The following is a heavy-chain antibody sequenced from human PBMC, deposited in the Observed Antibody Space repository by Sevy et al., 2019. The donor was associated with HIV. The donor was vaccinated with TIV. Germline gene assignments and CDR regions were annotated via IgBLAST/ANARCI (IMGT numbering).Heavy chain of an antibody. V-gene: IGHV3-74*01. CDR3: VAANTWEDY. D-gene: IGHD1-26*01. J-gene: IGHJ4*02. Sequence: RGSLRLSCSASGFTFSSYWMHWVRQAPGKGLVRVSGVNSDGSSTNYADSVMGRFTISRDSAKSTLYLQMNSLRAEDTSVYFCVAANTWEDYWGQGTLVSVSS. CDR1: GFTFSSYW. CDR2: VNSDGSST.